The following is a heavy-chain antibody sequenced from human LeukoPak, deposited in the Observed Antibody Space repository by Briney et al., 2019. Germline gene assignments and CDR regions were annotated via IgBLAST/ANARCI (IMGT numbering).Heavy chain of an antibody. CDR1: GYTFDEYG. Sequence: ASVKVSFKASGYTFDEYGINWVRQAPGQGLEWMGWISVQNGNTKYAQNVQGRVTMTTDTSTETAYMELRTLRSDDTAVYYCARDYFGLGSYFGTGDYWGQGTLVTVSS. CDR3: ARDYFGLGSYFGTGDY. D-gene: IGHD3-10*01. V-gene: IGHV1-18*01. CDR2: ISVQNGNT. J-gene: IGHJ4*02.